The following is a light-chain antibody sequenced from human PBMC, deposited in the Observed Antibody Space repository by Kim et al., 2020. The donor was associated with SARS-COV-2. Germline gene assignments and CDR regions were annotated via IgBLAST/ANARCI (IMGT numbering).Light chain of an antibody. Sequence: GPRVKHKGQEDSLRSYFASWYQQKPGQAPVLVIYGKNNRPSGIPDRFSGSSSGNTASLTITGAQAEDEADYYCNSRDSSGNHVVFGGGTQLTVL. CDR1: SLRSYF. V-gene: IGLV3-19*01. CDR3: NSRDSSGNHVV. CDR2: GKN. J-gene: IGLJ2*01.